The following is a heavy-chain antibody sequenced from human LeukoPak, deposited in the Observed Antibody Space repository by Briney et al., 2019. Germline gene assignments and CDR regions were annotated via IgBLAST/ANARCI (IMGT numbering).Heavy chain of an antibody. Sequence: SETLSLTCFVSGGSISGSNSYWGWIRQPPGKGLEWIGSIYYSGNTYYNPSLKSRVIISVDTSKNQFSLKLSSVTAADTAVYYCASLNEYYYDSSGYHYYYYGMDVWGQGTTVTVSS. D-gene: IGHD3-22*01. CDR2: IYYSGNT. CDR3: ASLNEYYYDSSGYHYYYYGMDV. CDR1: GGSISGSNSY. J-gene: IGHJ6*02. V-gene: IGHV4-39*07.